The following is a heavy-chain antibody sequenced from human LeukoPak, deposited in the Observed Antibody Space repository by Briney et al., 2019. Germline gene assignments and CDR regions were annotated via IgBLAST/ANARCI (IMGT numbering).Heavy chain of an antibody. D-gene: IGHD3-10*01. Sequence: GESLKISCKGSGYSFTCYWIGWVRQMPGKGLEWMGIIYPGDSDTRYSPSFQGQVTISADKSISTAYLQWSSLKASDTAMYYCARLGYYGSGSYSPVDYWGQGTLVTVSS. CDR1: GYSFTCYW. V-gene: IGHV5-51*01. J-gene: IGHJ4*02. CDR3: ARLGYYGSGSYSPVDY. CDR2: IYPGDSDT.